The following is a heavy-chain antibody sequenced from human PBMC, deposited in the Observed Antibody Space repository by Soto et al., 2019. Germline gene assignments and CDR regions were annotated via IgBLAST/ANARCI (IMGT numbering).Heavy chain of an antibody. CDR2: IYYTGIT. Sequence: QVQLQESGPGLVKPSQTLSLTCNVSGGSVSSGGYYWNWIRQHPGKGLEWIGYIYYTGITYYNPAIQSRVTISLGTSKNQLSLTLTSVAAADPAVYYCASEPTVPSGFDSWGQGTLVTVSS. CDR3: ASEPTVPSGFDS. D-gene: IGHD4-17*01. V-gene: IGHV4-31*03. J-gene: IGHJ4*02. CDR1: GGSVSSGGYY.